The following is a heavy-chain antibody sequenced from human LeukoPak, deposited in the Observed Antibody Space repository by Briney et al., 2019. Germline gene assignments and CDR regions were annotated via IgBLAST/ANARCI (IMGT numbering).Heavy chain of an antibody. CDR3: ARVPTCSSTSCYNNYHLSLDY. J-gene: IGHJ4*02. CDR2: ISSSSSTI. V-gene: IGHV3-48*01. Sequence: GGSLRLSCAASGFTFSSYSMNWVRQAPGKGLEWDSYISSSSSTIYYADSVKGRFTISRDNAKNSLYLQMNSLRAEDTAVYYCARVPTCSSTSCYNNYHLSLDYWGQGTLVTVSS. CDR1: GFTFSSYS. D-gene: IGHD2-2*02.